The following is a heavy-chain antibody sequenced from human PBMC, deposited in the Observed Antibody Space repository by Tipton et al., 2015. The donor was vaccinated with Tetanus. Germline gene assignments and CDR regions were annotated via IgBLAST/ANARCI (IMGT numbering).Heavy chain of an antibody. J-gene: IGHJ4*02. Sequence: TLSLTCTLSGGSISSYYWSWIRQPPGKGLEWIGYIYYSGSTNYNPSLKSRVTISVDMSKNHFSLKMSSVIAADTAVYYCARVRRGATTDLDYWGQGTLVTVSS. V-gene: IGHV4-59*12. CDR1: GGSISSYY. D-gene: IGHD5-12*01. CDR3: ARVRRGATTDLDY. CDR2: IYYSGST.